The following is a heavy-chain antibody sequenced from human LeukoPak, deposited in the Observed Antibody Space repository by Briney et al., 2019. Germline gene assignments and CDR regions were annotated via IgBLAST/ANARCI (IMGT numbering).Heavy chain of an antibody. D-gene: IGHD3-3*02. J-gene: IGHJ4*02. Sequence: GRSLRLSCAASGFTFSSYAMHWVRQAPGKGLEWVAVISYDGSNKYYADSVKGRFTISRDNAKNSLFLQMNSLRAEDTAVYYCARDYPRSFSSDYWGQGTLVTVSS. CDR1: GFTFSSYA. CDR3: ARDYPRSFSSDY. CDR2: ISYDGSNK. V-gene: IGHV3-30-3*01.